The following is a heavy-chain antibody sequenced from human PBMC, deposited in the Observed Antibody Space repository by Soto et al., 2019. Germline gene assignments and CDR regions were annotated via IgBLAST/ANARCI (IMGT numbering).Heavy chain of an antibody. V-gene: IGHV3-30-3*01. CDR3: ARGPNIVVVVAATQDYFDY. D-gene: IGHD2-15*01. CDR2: ISYDGSNK. CDR1: GFTFSSYA. J-gene: IGHJ4*02. Sequence: QVQLVESGGGVVQPGRSLRLSCAASGFTFSSYAMHWVRQAPGKGLEWVAVISYDGSNKYYADSVKGRFTISRDNSKNXLFXQMNSLRAEDTAVYYCARGPNIVVVVAATQDYFDYWGQGTLVTVSS.